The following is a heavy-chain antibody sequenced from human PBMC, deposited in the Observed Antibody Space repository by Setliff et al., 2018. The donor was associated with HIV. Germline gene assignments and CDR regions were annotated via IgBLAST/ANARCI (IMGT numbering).Heavy chain of an antibody. CDR1: GYTFTTYD. V-gene: IGHV1-8*02. CDR2: MNPNSGNT. D-gene: IGHD3-22*01. CDR3: ARDSVPGYDNSGPWYYYYYMDV. Sequence: GASVKVSCKASGYTFTTYDINWVRQATGQGLEWMGWMNPNSGNTGYAQKFQGRVTMTRDTSISTAYMELSRLRSEDTAVYYCARDSVPGYDNSGPWYYYYYMDVWGKGTTVTVSS. J-gene: IGHJ6*03.